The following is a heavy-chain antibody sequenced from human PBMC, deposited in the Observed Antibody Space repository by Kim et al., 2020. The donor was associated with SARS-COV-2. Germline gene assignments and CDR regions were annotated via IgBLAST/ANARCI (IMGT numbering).Heavy chain of an antibody. V-gene: IGHV3-23*01. CDR2: ISGSGGST. J-gene: IGHJ4*02. D-gene: IGHD1-26*01. Sequence: GGSLRLSCAASGFTFSSYAMSWVRQAPGKGLEWVSAISGSGGSTYYADSVKGRFTISRDNSKNTLYLQMNSLRAEDTAVYYCAKDNSEVWELTGAGLFDYWGQGTLVTVSS. CDR3: AKDNSEVWELTGAGLFDY. CDR1: GFTFSSYA.